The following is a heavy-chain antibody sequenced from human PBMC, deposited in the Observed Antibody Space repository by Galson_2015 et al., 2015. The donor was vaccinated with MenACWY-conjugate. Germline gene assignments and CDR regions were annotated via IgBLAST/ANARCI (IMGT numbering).Heavy chain of an antibody. CDR2: ISADGDRT. Sequence: SLRLSCAASGFTFSNYAMRWARQAPGKGLDWFSAISADGDRTYYADSVAGRFTMSRDNSENTVFLQMSSLRAEDTAVYYCAKVLSAGRGRPLDYWGQGTLVTVSS. D-gene: IGHD1-26*01. CDR1: GFTFSNYA. CDR3: AKVLSAGRGRPLDY. V-gene: IGHV3-23*01. J-gene: IGHJ4*02.